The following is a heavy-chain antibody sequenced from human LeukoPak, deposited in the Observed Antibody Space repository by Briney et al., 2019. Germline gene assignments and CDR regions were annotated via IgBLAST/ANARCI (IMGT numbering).Heavy chain of an antibody. D-gene: IGHD3-16*01. V-gene: IGHV3-30*02. CDR2: IRSDGSSK. CDR1: GFTFSSYG. Sequence: GGSLRLXCAASGFTFSSYGMHWVRQAPGKGLEWVAFIRSDGSSKYYVDSVKGRFTISRDNSKNTLYLQMNSLRVEDTAVYYCAKGDSTSPGGGYWGQGTLVTVSS. CDR3: AKGDSTSPGGGY. J-gene: IGHJ4*02.